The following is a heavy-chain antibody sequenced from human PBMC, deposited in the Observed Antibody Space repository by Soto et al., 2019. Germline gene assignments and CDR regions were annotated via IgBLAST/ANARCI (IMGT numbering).Heavy chain of an antibody. CDR3: AKGIVLRFLEWFAFDY. V-gene: IGHV3-30*18. CDR1: GFTFSSYF. D-gene: IGHD3-3*01. CDR2: ISYDGSNK. Sequence: GGSLRLSCAASGFTFSSYFMHWVRQAPGKGLEWVAVISYDGSNKYYADSVKGRFTISRDNSKNTLYLQMNSLRAEDTAVYYCAKGIVLRFLEWFAFDYWGQGTLVTVSS. J-gene: IGHJ4*02.